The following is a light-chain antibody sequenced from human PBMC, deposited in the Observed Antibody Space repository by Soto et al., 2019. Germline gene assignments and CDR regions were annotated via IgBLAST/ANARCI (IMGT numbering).Light chain of an antibody. Sequence: QSVLTQPRSVSGSPGQSVTISCTGTSSDVGGYNYVSWYQQHPGKAPKLMIYDVSKRPSGVPDRFSGSKSGNTASLTISGLQAEDEADYYCCSYAGSYTVFGGGTQLPS. CDR1: SSDVGGYNY. V-gene: IGLV2-11*01. CDR3: CSYAGSYTV. CDR2: DVS. J-gene: IGLJ2*01.